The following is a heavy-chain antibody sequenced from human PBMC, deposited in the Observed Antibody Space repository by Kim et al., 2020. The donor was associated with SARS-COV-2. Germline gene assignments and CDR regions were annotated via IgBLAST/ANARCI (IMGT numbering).Heavy chain of an antibody. CDR3: ARSRGYCSSTSCYLLSAFDI. CDR1: GGSFSGYY. D-gene: IGHD2-2*01. CDR2: INHSGSA. V-gene: IGHV4-34*01. Sequence: SETLSLTCAVYGGSFSGYYWSWIRQPPGKGLEWIGEINHSGSANYNPSLKSRVTISVDTSKNQFSLKLSSVTAADTAVYYCARSRGYCSSTSCYLLSAFDIWGQGTMVTVSS. J-gene: IGHJ3*02.